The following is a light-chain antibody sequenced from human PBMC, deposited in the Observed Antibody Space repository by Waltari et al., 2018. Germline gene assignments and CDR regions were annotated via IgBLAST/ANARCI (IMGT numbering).Light chain of an antibody. CDR2: AAS. CDR3: EQDYSYQWT. J-gene: IGKJ1*01. Sequence: AIRITQSPSSLSASTGDRVTITCRASQGISSYLAWYQQKPGKAPKLLIYAASTLQSGVPSRCSGSGTGRDFTLTISCLQSEDFATYYCEQDYSYQWTCGQGTKGEIK. V-gene: IGKV1-8*01. CDR1: QGISSY.